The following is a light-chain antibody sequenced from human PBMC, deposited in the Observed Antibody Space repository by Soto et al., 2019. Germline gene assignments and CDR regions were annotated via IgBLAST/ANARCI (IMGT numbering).Light chain of an antibody. Sequence: DIQMTQSPSTLSASVGDRATITCRASQSISSWLAWYQQKPGKAPKTLIYKASSLESGVPSRFSGGGSGTEFTLTISSLQPDDFATYCCQQYNSYPITFGQGTRLEMK. CDR3: QQYNSYPIT. CDR1: QSISSW. CDR2: KAS. J-gene: IGKJ5*01. V-gene: IGKV1-5*03.